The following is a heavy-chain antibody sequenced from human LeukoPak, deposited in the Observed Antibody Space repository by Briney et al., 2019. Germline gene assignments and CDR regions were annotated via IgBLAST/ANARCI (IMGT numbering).Heavy chain of an antibody. V-gene: IGHV3-30-3*01. J-gene: IGHJ4*02. CDR3: AKGGPPTGASPRPWDFNY. CDR2: ISYDGSNK. CDR1: GVTFSSYA. Sequence: GGSLRLSCAASGVTFSSYAMRWVRQAPGKGLEWVAVISYDGSNKYYADSVKGRFTISRDNSKNTLYLQMNSLRVEDTAVYYCAKGGPPTGASPRPWDFNYWGQGTLVTVSS. D-gene: IGHD1-26*01.